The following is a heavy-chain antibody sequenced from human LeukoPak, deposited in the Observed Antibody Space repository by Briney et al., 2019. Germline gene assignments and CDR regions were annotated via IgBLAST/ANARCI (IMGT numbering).Heavy chain of an antibody. CDR2: INSDCSST. V-gene: IGHV3-74*01. CDR3: ARVYKSTNGICADY. D-gene: IGHD2-8*01. J-gene: IGHJ4*02. CDR1: GFTFSSYW. Sequence: GWSLRLSCAASGFTFSSYWIQRVRQAPGKGLVWVSRINSDCSSTTYAESVKGRYTISRDNAKNTLCVQMNSLRTEDTAVYYCARVYKSTNGICADYWGQGTLVTVSS.